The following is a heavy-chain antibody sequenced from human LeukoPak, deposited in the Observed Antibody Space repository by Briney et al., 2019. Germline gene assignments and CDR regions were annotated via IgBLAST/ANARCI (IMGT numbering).Heavy chain of an antibody. CDR1: GFTFSSYC. J-gene: IGHJ4*02. CDR3: ATSWELPFDY. Sequence: PGGSLRLSCAASGFTFSSYCMDWVRQTPGKGLEWVSSISSSSSYIYYADSVKGRFTISRDNAKNSLYLQMNSLRAEDTAMYYCATSWELPFDYWGQGTLVTVSS. CDR2: ISSSSSYI. V-gene: IGHV3-21*01. D-gene: IGHD1-26*01.